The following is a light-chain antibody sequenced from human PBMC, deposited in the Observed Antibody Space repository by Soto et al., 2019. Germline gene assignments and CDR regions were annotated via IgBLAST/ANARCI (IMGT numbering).Light chain of an antibody. Sequence: QSVLTQPPSVSGAPGQRVTISCTGTSSNIGKNFDVHWYQHLPGTSPKLLIYADNERFPGVPDRFSGSRSGASASLAITGLQAEDEADYYCQTYDSLYGSLFGGGTKVTVL. CDR1: SSNIGKNFD. J-gene: IGLJ2*01. V-gene: IGLV1-40*01. CDR3: QTYDSLYGSL. CDR2: ADN.